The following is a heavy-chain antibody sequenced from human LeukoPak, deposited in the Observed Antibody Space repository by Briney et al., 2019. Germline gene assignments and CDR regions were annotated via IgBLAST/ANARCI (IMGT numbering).Heavy chain of an antibody. CDR1: GGTFSSYA. J-gene: IGHJ6*03. Sequence: ASVKVSYKASGGTFSSYAISWVRQAPGQGLEWMGGIIPIFGTANYAQKFQGRVTITADESTSTAYMELSSLRSEDTAVYYCARGDRVLRFLEWANNHYYYYMDVWGKGTTVTVSS. CDR3: ARGDRVLRFLEWANNHYYYYMDV. CDR2: IIPIFGTA. D-gene: IGHD3-3*01. V-gene: IGHV1-69*13.